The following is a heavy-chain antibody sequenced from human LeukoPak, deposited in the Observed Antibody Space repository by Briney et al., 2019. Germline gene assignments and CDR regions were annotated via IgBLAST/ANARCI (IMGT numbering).Heavy chain of an antibody. J-gene: IGHJ4*02. D-gene: IGHD6-6*01. V-gene: IGHV3-23*01. Sequence: GGSLRLSCAASGFTFSSYAMSWVRQAPGKGLEWVSAISGSGGSTYYADSVKGQFTISRDNSKNTLYLQMNSLRAEDTAVYYCAKGEVYSSSPNDYWGQGTLVTVSS. CDR2: ISGSGGST. CDR1: GFTFSSYA. CDR3: AKGEVYSSSPNDY.